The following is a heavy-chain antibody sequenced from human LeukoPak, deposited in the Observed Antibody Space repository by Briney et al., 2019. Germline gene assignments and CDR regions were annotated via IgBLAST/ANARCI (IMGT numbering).Heavy chain of an antibody. V-gene: IGHV3-30-3*01. J-gene: IGHJ3*02. D-gene: IGHD3-22*01. CDR3: ARVQYYDSSGSTAAFDI. CDR1: GFTFSGYA. Sequence: GGSLRLSCAASGFTFSGYAMHWVRQAPGKGLEWVALISYDGSNKYYADSVNGRFTISRDNSKNTLYLQMNSLRAEDTAVYYCARVQYYDSSGSTAAFDIWGQGTMVTVSS. CDR2: ISYDGSNK.